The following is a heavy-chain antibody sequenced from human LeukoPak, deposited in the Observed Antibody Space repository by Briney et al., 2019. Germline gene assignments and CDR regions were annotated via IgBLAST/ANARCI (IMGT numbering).Heavy chain of an antibody. J-gene: IGHJ3*02. CDR3: ASSSLGVVPAAAGAFDI. CDR1: GGTFSSYA. V-gene: IGHV1-69*05. D-gene: IGHD2-2*01. CDR2: IIPIFGTA. Sequence: SVKVSCKASGGTFSSYAISWVRQAPGQGLEWMGGIIPIFGTANYAQKFQGRVTITTDESTSTAYMELSSLRSEDTAVYYCASSSLGVVPAAAGAFDIWGQGTMVTVSS.